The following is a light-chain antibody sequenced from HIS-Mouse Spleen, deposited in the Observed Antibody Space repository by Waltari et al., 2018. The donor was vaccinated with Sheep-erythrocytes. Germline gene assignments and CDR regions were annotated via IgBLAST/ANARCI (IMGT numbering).Light chain of an antibody. CDR2: SNN. V-gene: IGLV1-44*01. CDR3: AAWDDSLNGPV. J-gene: IGLJ3*02. CDR1: SSNIGSNT. Sequence: QSVLTQPPSASGTPGQRFTISCSGSSSNIGSNTVNWYQQLPGTAPKLLIYSNNQRPSGVPDRFSGFKSGTSASLAISGLQSEDEADYYCAAWDDSLNGPVFGGGTKLTVL.